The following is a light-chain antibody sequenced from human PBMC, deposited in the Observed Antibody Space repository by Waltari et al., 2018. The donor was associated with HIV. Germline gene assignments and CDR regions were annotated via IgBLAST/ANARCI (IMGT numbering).Light chain of an antibody. Sequence: DIVMTQSPDSLAVSLGERATINCKSSQSLLYSSNNYNYLAWYQQKSGQPPRRLIYWASTRESGVPDRFTGSGSGTDFTLTISSLQAEDVAVYYCQQYFATPTFGPGTRVHMK. CDR1: QSLLYSSNNYNY. V-gene: IGKV4-1*01. CDR3: QQYFATPT. J-gene: IGKJ3*01. CDR2: WAS.